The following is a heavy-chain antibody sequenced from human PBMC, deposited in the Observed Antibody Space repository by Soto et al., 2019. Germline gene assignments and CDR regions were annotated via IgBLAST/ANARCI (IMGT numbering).Heavy chain of an antibody. CDR2: INHSGST. CDR3: ASDYDY. Sequence: PSETLSLTCAVYGGSFSGYYWSWIRQPPGKGLEWIGEINHSGSTNYNPSLKSRVTISVDTSKNQFSLKLSSVTAADTAVYYCASDYDYWGQGTLVTVS. V-gene: IGHV4-34*01. D-gene: IGHD5-12*01. J-gene: IGHJ4*02. CDR1: GGSFSGYY.